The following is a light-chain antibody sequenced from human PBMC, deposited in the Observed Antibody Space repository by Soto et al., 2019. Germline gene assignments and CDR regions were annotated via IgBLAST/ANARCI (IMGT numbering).Light chain of an antibody. CDR2: VAS. J-gene: IGKJ2*01. CDR1: QSISNS. Sequence: DIQMTQSLSSLSASVGDTVTITCRASQSISNSLSWYQQKPGKAPKFLIYVASTLQRGVPSRFSGSGAGTDFTLTISILQPEDVVYYCCQHTFSPPYTFGQGTKLEIK. CDR3: QHTFSPPYT. V-gene: IGKV1-39*01.